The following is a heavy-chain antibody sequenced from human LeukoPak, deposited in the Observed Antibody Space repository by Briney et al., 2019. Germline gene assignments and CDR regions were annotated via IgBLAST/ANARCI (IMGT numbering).Heavy chain of an antibody. D-gene: IGHD2-2*01. Sequence: GGSLRLSCAASGFTFSSYAMSWVRQAPGKGLEWVSYISSSSSSTIYYADSVKGRFTISRDNAKNSLFLQMNSLRGEDTAVYYCARSDSTTCFDYWGQGTLVTVSS. CDR3: ARSDSTTCFDY. CDR2: ISSSSSSTI. CDR1: GFTFSSYA. V-gene: IGHV3-48*01. J-gene: IGHJ4*02.